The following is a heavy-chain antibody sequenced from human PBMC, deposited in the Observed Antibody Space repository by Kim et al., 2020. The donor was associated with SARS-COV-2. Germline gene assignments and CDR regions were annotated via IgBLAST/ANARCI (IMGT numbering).Heavy chain of an antibody. Sequence: SVKVSCKASGGTFSSYAISWVRQAPGQGLEWMGGIIPIFGTANYAQKFQGRVTITADESTSTAYMELSSLRSEDTAVYYCARVGIQLYPPLDYYYGMDVWGQGTTVTVSS. CDR1: GGTFSSYA. CDR3: ARVGIQLYPPLDYYYGMDV. D-gene: IGHD5-18*01. V-gene: IGHV1-69*13. J-gene: IGHJ6*02. CDR2: IIPIFGTA.